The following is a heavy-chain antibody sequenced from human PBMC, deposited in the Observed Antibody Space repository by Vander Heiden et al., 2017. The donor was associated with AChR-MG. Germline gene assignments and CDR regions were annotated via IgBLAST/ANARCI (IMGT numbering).Heavy chain of an antibody. J-gene: IGHJ3*02. CDR3: TRDRTRATYDT. CDR1: GYAIPSGFD. V-gene: IGHV4-38-2*02. Sequence: QVQLQESGPGLVRPSETLSLTCVVSGYAIPSGFDWGWIRQPPGKGLEWIASIHESGVTYYNPSLESRVTISVDTSKNQFSLTLTSVTAADTAMYYCTRDRTRATYDTWGQGTMVSVSS. CDR2: IHESGVT.